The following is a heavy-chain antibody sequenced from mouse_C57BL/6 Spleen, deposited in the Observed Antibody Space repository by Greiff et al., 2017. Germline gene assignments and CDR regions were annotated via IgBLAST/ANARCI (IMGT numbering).Heavy chain of an antibody. CDR3: ARGVTTLDY. D-gene: IGHD2-2*01. V-gene: IGHV5-4*01. CDR2: ISDGGSYT. J-gene: IGHJ2*01. Sequence: EVHLVESGGGLVKPGGSLKLSCAASGFTFSSYAMSWVRKTPEKRLEWVATISDGGSYTYYPDNVKGRFTISRDNAKNNLYLQMSHLKSEDTAMYYCARGVTTLDYWGQGTTLTVSS. CDR1: GFTFSSYA.